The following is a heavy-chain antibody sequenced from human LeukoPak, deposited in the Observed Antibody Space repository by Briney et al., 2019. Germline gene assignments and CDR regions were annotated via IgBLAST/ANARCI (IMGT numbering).Heavy chain of an antibody. V-gene: IGHV1-2*02. CDR3: ARCIAATGNLEN. D-gene: IGHD6-13*01. CDR2: FNPNNGGT. CDR1: GYSSTGYY. Sequence: ASVKVSCQTSGYSSTGYYIHWVRQAPGQGLEWMGWFNPNNGGTNYAQIFQGRVTMTRDTSISTAYMELSRLKSDDTAVYYCARCIAATGNLENWGQGTLVTVSS. J-gene: IGHJ4*02.